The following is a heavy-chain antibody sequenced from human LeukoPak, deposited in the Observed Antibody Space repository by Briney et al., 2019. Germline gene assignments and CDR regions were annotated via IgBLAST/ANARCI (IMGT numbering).Heavy chain of an antibody. J-gene: IGHJ4*01. CDR3: ARGDFISSRDYLFFFDY. D-gene: IGHD3-16*01. CDR1: GYTFTSNY. CDR2: IYPRDGST. Sequence: WASVKVSCKASGYTFTSNYIHWVRQAPGQGLEWMGMIYPRDGSTSYAQKFQGRVTVTRDTSTSTVHMELSGLRSDDTAMYYCARGDFISSRDYLFFFDYWGQGSLVTVSS. V-gene: IGHV1-46*01.